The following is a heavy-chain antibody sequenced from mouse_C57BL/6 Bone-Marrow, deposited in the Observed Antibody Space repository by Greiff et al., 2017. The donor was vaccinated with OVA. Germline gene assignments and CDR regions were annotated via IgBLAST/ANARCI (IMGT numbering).Heavy chain of an antibody. V-gene: IGHV1-59*01. D-gene: IGHD1-1*01. CDR1: GYTFTSYW. J-gene: IGHJ1*03. Sequence: QVQLQQPGAELVRPGTSVKLSCKASGYTFTSYWMHWVKQRPGQGLEWIGVIDPSDSYTNYNQKFKGKATLTVDTSSSTAYMQLSSLTSEDSAVYYCARDRLLTTVVDWYFDVWGTGTTVTVSS. CDR3: ARDRLLTTVVDWYFDV. CDR2: IDPSDSYT.